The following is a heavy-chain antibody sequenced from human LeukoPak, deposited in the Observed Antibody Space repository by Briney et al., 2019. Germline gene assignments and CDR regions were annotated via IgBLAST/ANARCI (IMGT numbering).Heavy chain of an antibody. Sequence: SETLSLTCAVYGGSFSDYYWNWIRQRPGKGLEWIGEMSHSGSTKYNPSLKSRVTISVDTSKNQFSLKLSSVTAADTAVYYCARDSDFWSGYSSYYYYMDVWGKGTTVTVSS. D-gene: IGHD3-3*01. CDR1: GGSFSDYY. V-gene: IGHV4-34*01. CDR2: MSHSGST. J-gene: IGHJ6*03. CDR3: ARDSDFWSGYSSYYYYMDV.